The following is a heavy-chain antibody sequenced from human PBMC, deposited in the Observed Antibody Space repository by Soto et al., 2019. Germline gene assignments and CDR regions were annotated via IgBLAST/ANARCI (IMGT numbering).Heavy chain of an antibody. CDR3: ARTNYDILTGSYYFDY. Sequence: SETLSLTCTVSGGSISSGGYYWSWISQHPGKGLEWIGYIYYSGSTYYNPSLKSRVTISVDTSKNQFSLKLSSVTAADTAVYYCARTNYDILTGSYYFDYWGQGTLVTVPQ. V-gene: IGHV4-31*03. J-gene: IGHJ4*02. CDR1: GGSISSGGYY. CDR2: IYYSGST. D-gene: IGHD3-9*01.